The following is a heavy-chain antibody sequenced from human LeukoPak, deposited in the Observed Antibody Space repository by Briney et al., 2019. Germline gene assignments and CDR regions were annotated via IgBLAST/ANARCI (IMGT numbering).Heavy chain of an antibody. J-gene: IGHJ4*02. CDR1: GGSISSYC. Sequence: SETLSLTCTVSGGSISSYCWSWIRQPPGKGLEWIGYIYYSGSTNYNPSLKSRVTISVDTSKNQFSLKLSSVTAADTAVYYCARGGGSSWYEDYWGQGTLVTVSS. CDR3: ARGGGSSWYEDY. V-gene: IGHV4-59*01. CDR2: IYYSGST. D-gene: IGHD6-13*01.